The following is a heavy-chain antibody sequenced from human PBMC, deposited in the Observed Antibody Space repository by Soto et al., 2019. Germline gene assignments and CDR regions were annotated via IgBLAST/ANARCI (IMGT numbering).Heavy chain of an antibody. CDR1: GFTFTSYW. V-gene: IGHV3-7*05. CDR3: ARLRFSLLEWDFGF. D-gene: IGHD3-3*01. CDR2: IKQDGSSK. Sequence: EVQLVESGGGLVQPGGSLRLSCAASGFTFTSYWMSWVRQAPGKGLEWVANIKQDGSSKYYGDSVKGRFTVSRDNAKSSIYLQMYSLREDDTAVYRCARLRFSLLEWDFGFWGPGLLFTVSS. J-gene: IGHJ4*02.